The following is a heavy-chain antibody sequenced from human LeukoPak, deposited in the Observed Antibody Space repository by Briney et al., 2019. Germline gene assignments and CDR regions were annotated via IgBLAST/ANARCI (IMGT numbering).Heavy chain of an antibody. D-gene: IGHD3-3*01. CDR2: IYYSGST. V-gene: IGHV4-59*01. CDR3: ARALDFWSGYYGY. Sequence: SSETLSLTCTVSGGSISSYYWSWIRQPPGKGLEWIGYIYYSGSTNYNPSLKSRVTISVDTSKNQFSLKLSSVTAADTAVYYCARALDFWSGYYGYWGQGTLVTVPS. CDR1: GGSISSYY. J-gene: IGHJ4*02.